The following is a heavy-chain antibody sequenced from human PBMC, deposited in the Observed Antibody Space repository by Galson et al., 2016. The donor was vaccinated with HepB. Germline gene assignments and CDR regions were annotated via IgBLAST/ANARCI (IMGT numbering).Heavy chain of an antibody. CDR1: GFTFSSFG. Sequence: SLRLSCAASGFTFSSFGMHWVRQAPGKGLEWVAVIWYDGSNRYCADSVKGRFTISRDNSKNTLYLQMNSLRAEDTAVYYCARGGTYCGGDCYYYMDVWGKGTTVTVSS. CDR3: ARGGTYCGGDCYYYMDV. CDR2: IWYDGSNR. V-gene: IGHV3-33*08. J-gene: IGHJ6*03. D-gene: IGHD2-21*01.